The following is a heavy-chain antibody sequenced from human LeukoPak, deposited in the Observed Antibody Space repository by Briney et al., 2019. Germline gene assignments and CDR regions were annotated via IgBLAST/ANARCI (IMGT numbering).Heavy chain of an antibody. J-gene: IGHJ3*02. CDR1: GGSFSGYY. D-gene: IGHD3-3*01. CDR2: IYYSGST. V-gene: IGHV4-30-4*08. Sequence: PSETLSLTCAVYGGSFSGYYWSWIRQPPGKGLEWIGYIYYSGSTYYNPSLKSRVTISVDTSKNQFSLKLSSVTAADTAVYYCARCTIFGQDIWGQGTMVTVSS. CDR3: ARCTIFGQDI.